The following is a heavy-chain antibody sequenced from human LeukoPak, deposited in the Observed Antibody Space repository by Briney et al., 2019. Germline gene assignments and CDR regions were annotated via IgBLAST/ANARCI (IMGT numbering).Heavy chain of an antibody. Sequence: GASVKVSCKASGGTFSSYAISWLRQAPGQGLEGMGRIIPILGIANYAQMFQGRVTITADKSTSTAYMELSSLRSEDTAVYYCASSSSSSGWYVYYFDYWGQGTLSPSPQ. CDR3: ASSSSSSGWYVYYFDY. D-gene: IGHD6-19*01. CDR2: IIPILGIA. CDR1: GGTFSSYA. J-gene: IGHJ4*02. V-gene: IGHV1-69*04.